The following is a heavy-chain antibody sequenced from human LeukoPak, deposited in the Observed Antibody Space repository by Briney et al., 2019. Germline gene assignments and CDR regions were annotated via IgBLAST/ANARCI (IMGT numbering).Heavy chain of an antibody. Sequence: ASVKVSCKASGYTFTSYGISWVRQAPGQGLEWMGWISAYNGNTNYAQKLQGRVTMTTDTPTSTAYMELRSLRSDDTAVYYCAREYCSSTSCYTVRPYYYYGMDVWGQGTTVTVSS. CDR1: GYTFTSYG. CDR2: ISAYNGNT. CDR3: AREYCSSTSCYTVRPYYYYGMDV. D-gene: IGHD2-2*01. V-gene: IGHV1-18*01. J-gene: IGHJ6*02.